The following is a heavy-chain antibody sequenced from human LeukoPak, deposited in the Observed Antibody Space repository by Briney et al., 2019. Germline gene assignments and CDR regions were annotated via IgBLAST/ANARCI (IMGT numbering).Heavy chain of an antibody. CDR2: ISTSSSTI. V-gene: IGHV3-48*01. J-gene: IGHJ3*02. CDR1: GFTFSTYS. D-gene: IGHD3-3*01. CDR3: ARSLRNAFDI. Sequence: GGSLRLCCAASGFTFSTYSMNWVRQAPGKGLEWVSYISTSSSTIYYADSVKGRFTISSDNANNSLYLQMNSLRAEDTDVYYCARSLRNAFDIWGQGTMVTVSS.